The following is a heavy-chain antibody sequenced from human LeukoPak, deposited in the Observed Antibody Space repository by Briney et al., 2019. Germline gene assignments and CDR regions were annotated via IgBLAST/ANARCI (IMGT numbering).Heavy chain of an antibody. V-gene: IGHV1-46*01. CDR3: ARCSSSSPFDY. CDR2: INPNGGST. D-gene: IGHD6-6*01. Sequence: ASVKVSCKASGYTFTSYYMHWVRQAPGQGLEWMGIINPNGGSTSYAQKFQGRITVTRDTSTSTVYMELRSLRSEDTAVYYCARCSSSSPFDYWGQGTLVTVSS. CDR1: GYTFTSYY. J-gene: IGHJ4*02.